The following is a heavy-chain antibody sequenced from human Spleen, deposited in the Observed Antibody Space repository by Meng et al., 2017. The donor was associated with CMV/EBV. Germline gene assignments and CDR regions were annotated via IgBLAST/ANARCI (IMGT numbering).Heavy chain of an antibody. Sequence: GGSLRLSCAASGFSFNSYGMHWVRQAPGKGLEWVAGIWYDGSNQYYADSVRGRFTISRDDSKNMIYLQMNSLRPEDTALYYCARLVGGTRGDYWGQGTLVTVSS. V-gene: IGHV3-33*01. CDR1: GFSFNSYG. CDR2: IWYDGSNQ. J-gene: IGHJ4*02. D-gene: IGHD1-26*01. CDR3: ARLVGGTRGDY.